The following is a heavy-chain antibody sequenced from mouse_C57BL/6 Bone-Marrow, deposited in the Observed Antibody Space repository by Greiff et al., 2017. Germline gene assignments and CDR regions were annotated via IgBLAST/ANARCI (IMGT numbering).Heavy chain of an antibody. CDR1: GFTFSSYG. Sequence: EVKLMESGGDLVKPGGSLKLSCAASGFTFSSYGMSWVRQTPDKRLEWVATISSGGSYTYSPDSVKGRFTISRDNAKNTLYLQMSSLKSEDTAMXYCARQRGYYYGSSPWFAYWGQGTLVTVSA. J-gene: IGHJ3*01. V-gene: IGHV5-6*01. D-gene: IGHD1-1*01. CDR2: ISSGGSYT. CDR3: ARQRGYYYGSSPWFAY.